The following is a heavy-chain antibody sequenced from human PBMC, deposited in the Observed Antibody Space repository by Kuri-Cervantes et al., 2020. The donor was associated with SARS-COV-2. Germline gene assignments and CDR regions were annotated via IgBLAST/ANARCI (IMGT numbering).Heavy chain of an antibody. V-gene: IGHV4-38-2*01. D-gene: IGHD1-26*01. CDR2: IYHSGST. CDR1: GGSFSGYY. J-gene: IGHJ4*02. CDR3: ARGELLLGFDY. Sequence: GSLRLSCAVYGGSFSGYYWGWIRQPPGKGLEWIGSIYHSGSTYYNPSLKSRVTISVDTSKNQLSLKLSSVTAADTAVYYCARGELLLGFDYWGQGTLVTVSS.